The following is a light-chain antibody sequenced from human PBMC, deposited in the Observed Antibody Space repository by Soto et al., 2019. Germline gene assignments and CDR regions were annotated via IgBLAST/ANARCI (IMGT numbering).Light chain of an antibody. CDR2: KAS. CDR3: QHYDSYSPWWT. CDR1: QSIGDW. Sequence: DIQMTQSPSTLSASVGDRVSITCRASQSIGDWLAWYQQKPGKAPKLLIYKASNLQSGVPSRFSGSGSGTDFTLTISSLQPDDFATYYCQHYDSYSPWWTFGQGTKVDIK. V-gene: IGKV1-5*03. J-gene: IGKJ1*01.